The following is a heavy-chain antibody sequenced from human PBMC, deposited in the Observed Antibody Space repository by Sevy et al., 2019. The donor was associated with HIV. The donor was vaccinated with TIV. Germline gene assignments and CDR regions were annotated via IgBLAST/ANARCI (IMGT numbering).Heavy chain of an antibody. CDR2: ISSDGSYR. CDR1: GFTFGTYD. V-gene: IGHV3-30*18. J-gene: IGHJ6*02. CDR3: AKNRPPGGSLFSRHGMDV. D-gene: IGHD3-16*01. Sequence: GGSLRLSCAASGFTFGTYDMHWVRQAPGKGLEWVAIISSDGSYRYYADSVRGRFSMSRDNSKNTMYLQISGLLIEDTAVYYWAKNRPPGGSLFSRHGMDVWGRGTTVTVSS.